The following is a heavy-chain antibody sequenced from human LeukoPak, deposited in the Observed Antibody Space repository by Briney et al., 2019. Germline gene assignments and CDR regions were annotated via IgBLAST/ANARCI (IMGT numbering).Heavy chain of an antibody. D-gene: IGHD3-22*01. CDR3: AREYCDRTRCFGMDV. CDR1: GFTFSSYA. J-gene: IGHJ6*02. CDR2: ISGSGGST. Sequence: GGSLRLSCAASGFTFSSYAMSWVRQAPGKGLEWVSAISGSGGSTYYADSVKGRFTISRDNSKNTLYLQLNSLRTEDTAIYYCAREYCDRTRCFGMDVWGQGTTVTVSS. V-gene: IGHV3-23*01.